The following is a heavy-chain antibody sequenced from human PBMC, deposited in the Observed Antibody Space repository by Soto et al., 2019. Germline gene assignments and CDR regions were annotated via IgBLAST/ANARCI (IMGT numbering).Heavy chain of an antibody. D-gene: IGHD3-10*01. CDR3: ARVIHGYRGPAIHDYGSGSPRGYYYYGMDV. J-gene: IGHJ6*02. CDR2: IYYSGST. V-gene: IGHV4-59*01. CDR1: GGSISSYY. Sequence: SETLSLTCTVSGGSISSYYWSWIRQPPGKGLEWIGYIYYSGSTNYNPSLKSRVTISVDTSKNQFSLKRSSVTAADTAVYYCARVIHGYRGPAIHDYGSGSPRGYYYYGMDVWGQGTTVTVSS.